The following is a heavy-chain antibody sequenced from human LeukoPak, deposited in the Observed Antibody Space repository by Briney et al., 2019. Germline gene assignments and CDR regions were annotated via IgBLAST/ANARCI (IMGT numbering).Heavy chain of an antibody. V-gene: IGHV3-23*01. D-gene: IGHD3-9*01. CDR1: GFTFSSYA. CDR3: TAYYDILTGLAEYFQF. J-gene: IGHJ1*01. Sequence: GGSLRLSCAASGFTFSSYAMNWVRQAPGKGLEWVSGTGSTGVSTFYADSVKGRFTVSRDNSKNTLSLQMNSLRAGDTAVYYCTAYYDILTGLAEYFQFWGQGTLVTVSS. CDR2: TGSTGVST.